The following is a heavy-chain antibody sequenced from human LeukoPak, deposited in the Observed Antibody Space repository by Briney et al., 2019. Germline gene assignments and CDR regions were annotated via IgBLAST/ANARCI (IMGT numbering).Heavy chain of an antibody. V-gene: IGHV4-39*01. CDR3: ARGWGAAASPIY. CDR2: IYYSGCS. Sequence: SETLSLTCSVSGGSIDRSSYYWVWIRQPPGKGLEWFGSIYYSGCSYYSPSLKTRVVMSVDTSMNQFSLNVTSVTAADTAIYFCARGWGAAASPIYWGQGTLVTVSS. D-gene: IGHD6-13*01. J-gene: IGHJ4*02. CDR1: GGSIDRSSYY.